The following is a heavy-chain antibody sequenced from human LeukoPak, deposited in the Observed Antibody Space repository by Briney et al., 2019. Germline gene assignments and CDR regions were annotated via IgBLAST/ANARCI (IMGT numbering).Heavy chain of an antibody. V-gene: IGHV3-74*01. Sequence: GGSLRLSCAASGFTFSNAWMSWVRQAPGKGLVWVSRINSDGSSTSYADSVKGRFTISRDNAKNTLYLQMNSLRAEDTAVYYCAKDINWASFESWGQGTLVTVSS. CDR1: GFTFSNAW. J-gene: IGHJ4*02. D-gene: IGHD7-27*01. CDR2: INSDGSST. CDR3: AKDINWASFES.